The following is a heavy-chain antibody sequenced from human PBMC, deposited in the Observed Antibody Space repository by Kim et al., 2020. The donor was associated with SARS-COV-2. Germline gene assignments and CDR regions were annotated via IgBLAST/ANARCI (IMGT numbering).Heavy chain of an antibody. J-gene: IGHJ2*01. CDR1: GGSFSGYY. CDR2: INHSGST. V-gene: IGHV4-34*01. Sequence: SETLSLTCAVYGGSFSGYYWSWIRQPPGKGLEWIGEINHSGSTNYNPSLKSRVTISVDTSKNQFSLKLSSVTAADTAVYYCARGRGYYDSSGYYPDYWYFELWGRGPLVTVSS. CDR3: ARGRGYYDSSGYYPDYWYFEL. D-gene: IGHD3-22*01.